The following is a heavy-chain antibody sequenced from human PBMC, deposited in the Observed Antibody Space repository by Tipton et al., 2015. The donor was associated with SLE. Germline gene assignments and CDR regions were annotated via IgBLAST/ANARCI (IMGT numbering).Heavy chain of an antibody. D-gene: IGHD4-23*01. V-gene: IGHV4-38-2*01. CDR3: ARGPVAGNWFDP. CDR1: GYSISSGYY. Sequence: TLSLTCAVSGYSISSGYYWGWVRQPPGKGLEWIGNIYHSGSTDYNPSLKSRVTISVDTSKNQFSLKLSSVTAADTAVYYCARGPVAGNWFDPWGQGTLVTVSS. J-gene: IGHJ5*02. CDR2: IYHSGST.